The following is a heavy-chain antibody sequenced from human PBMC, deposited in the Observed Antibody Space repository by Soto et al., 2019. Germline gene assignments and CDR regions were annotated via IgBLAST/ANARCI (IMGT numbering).Heavy chain of an antibody. CDR2: IRSEANSYAT. V-gene: IGHV3-73*01. Sequence: GGSLRLSCAASGFTFSGSAMHWVRQASGKGLEWVGRIRSEANSYATAYAASVKGRFTISRDDSKNTAYLQMNSLKTEDTAVYYCTRHYYDSSGPIDYWGQGTLVTVSS. J-gene: IGHJ4*02. CDR1: GFTFSGSA. D-gene: IGHD3-22*01. CDR3: TRHYYDSSGPIDY.